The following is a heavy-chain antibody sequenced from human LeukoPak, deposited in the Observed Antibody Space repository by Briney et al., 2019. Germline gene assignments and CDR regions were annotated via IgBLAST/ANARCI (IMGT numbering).Heavy chain of an antibody. CDR2: VYYTGDT. CDR3: ASLMVVAGRPYLDS. V-gene: IGHV4-39*01. CDR1: GGSISSDSYY. Sequence: SETLSLTCTVSGGSISSDSYYWGWIRQSPGKGLEWIGSVYYTGDTYYNPSLKGRVTISVDTSRNQFSLRLTSMTAAYSSVYYCASLMVVAGRPYLDSWGQGSLVIVSS. J-gene: IGHJ4*02. D-gene: IGHD6-19*01.